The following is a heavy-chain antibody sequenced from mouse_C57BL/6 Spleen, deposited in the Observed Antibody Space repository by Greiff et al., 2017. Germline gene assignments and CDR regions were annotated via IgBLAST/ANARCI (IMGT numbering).Heavy chain of an antibody. CDR1: GFTFSDYY. Sequence: DVKLVESEGGLVQPGSSMKLSCTASGFTFSDYYMAWVRQVPEKGLEWVANINYDGSSTYYLDSLKSRFIISRDNAKNILYLQMSSLKSEDTATYYCARAGRADFDYWGQGTTLTVSS. CDR2: INYDGSST. J-gene: IGHJ2*01. V-gene: IGHV5-16*01. CDR3: ARAGRADFDY.